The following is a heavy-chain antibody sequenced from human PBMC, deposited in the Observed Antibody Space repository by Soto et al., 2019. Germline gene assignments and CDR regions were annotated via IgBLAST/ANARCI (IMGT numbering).Heavy chain of an antibody. J-gene: IGHJ6*02. D-gene: IGHD2-15*01. V-gene: IGHV3-23*01. CDR2: ISGSGGST. Sequence: GGSLRLSCAASGFTFSSYAMSWVRQAPGKGLEWVSAISGSGGSTYYADSVKGRFTISRDNSKNTLYLQMNSLRAEDTAVYYCAKCLGYCSGGSCSYYYYYYGMDVWGQGTTGTVSS. CDR3: AKCLGYCSGGSCSYYYYYYGMDV. CDR1: GFTFSSYA.